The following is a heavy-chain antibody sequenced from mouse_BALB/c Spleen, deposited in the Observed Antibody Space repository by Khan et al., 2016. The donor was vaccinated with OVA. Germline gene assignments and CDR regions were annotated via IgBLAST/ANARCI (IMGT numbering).Heavy chain of an antibody. CDR3: TRPAITTVVGTTYWCFDV. CDR2: IISGDNDT. CDR1: GFTFSSYA. Sequence: EVELVESGGGLVKPGGSLKLSCAASGFTFSSYAMSWFLQPPEKKLVWVATIISGDNDTYYPHSVKGRFSISRNTAKNTLYLQLTSLTSEDTALYSWTRPAITTVVGTTYWCFDVWGEGTTVTVSS. V-gene: IGHV5-9-3*01. J-gene: IGHJ1*01. D-gene: IGHD1-1*01.